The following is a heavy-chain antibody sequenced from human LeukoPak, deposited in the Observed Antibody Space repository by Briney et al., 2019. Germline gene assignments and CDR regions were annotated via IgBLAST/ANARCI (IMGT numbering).Heavy chain of an antibody. CDR1: GGSFSDYY. V-gene: IGHV4-34*01. Sequence: SETLSLTCAVYGGSFSDYYWSWIRQPPGKGLEWIGEINHSGSTNYNPSLKSRVTISVDTSKNQFSLKLSSVTAVDTAVYYCARGAHYYGSGSPIDYWGQGTLVTVSS. CDR3: ARGAHYYGSGSPIDY. J-gene: IGHJ4*02. D-gene: IGHD3-10*01. CDR2: INHSGST.